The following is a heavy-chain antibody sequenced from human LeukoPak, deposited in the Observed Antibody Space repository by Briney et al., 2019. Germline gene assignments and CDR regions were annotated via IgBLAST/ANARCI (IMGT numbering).Heavy chain of an antibody. D-gene: IGHD3-22*01. CDR3: AREKTYYYDSSGYYYFDY. Sequence: KSSQTLSLTCTVSGGSISSGGYYWSWIRQHPGKGLEWIGYIYYSGSTYYNPSLKSRVTISVDTSKNQFSLKLSSVTAADTAVYYCAREKTYYYDSSGYYYFDYWGQGTLVTVSS. CDR2: IYYSGST. J-gene: IGHJ4*02. CDR1: GGSISSGGYY. V-gene: IGHV4-31*03.